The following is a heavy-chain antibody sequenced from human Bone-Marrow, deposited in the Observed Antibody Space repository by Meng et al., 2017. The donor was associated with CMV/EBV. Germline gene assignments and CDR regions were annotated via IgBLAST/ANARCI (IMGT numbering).Heavy chain of an antibody. CDR3: AREVKYEGIVVVITFDY. CDR1: SISFITCS. J-gene: IGHJ4*02. V-gene: IGHV4-39*07. D-gene: IGHD3-22*01. CDR2: IYYSGST. Sequence: SISFITCSWSWFRQAPGKGLELFGSIYYSGSTYYNPSLQSRVTISVDTSKNQFSLKLSSVTAADTAVYYCAREVKYEGIVVVITFDYWGQGTLVTVSS.